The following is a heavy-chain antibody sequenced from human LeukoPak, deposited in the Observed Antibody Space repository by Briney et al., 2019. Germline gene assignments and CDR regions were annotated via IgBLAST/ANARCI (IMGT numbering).Heavy chain of an antibody. CDR2: IYYSGST. D-gene: IGHD6-13*01. CDR3: ARGVQMGIAAAGTHWYFDY. J-gene: IGHJ4*02. CDR1: GGSISSGGYY. V-gene: IGHV4-31*03. Sequence: SETLSLTCTVSGGSISSGGYYWSWIRQHPGKGLEWIGYIYYSGSTYYNPSLKSRVTISVDTSKNQFSLKLSSVTAADTAVYYCARGVQMGIAAAGTHWYFDYWGQGTLDTVSS.